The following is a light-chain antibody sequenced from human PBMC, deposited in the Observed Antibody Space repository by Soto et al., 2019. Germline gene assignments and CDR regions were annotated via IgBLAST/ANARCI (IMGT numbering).Light chain of an antibody. CDR1: QTVRNNY. Sequence: EFVLTQSPGTLSLSPGERATLSCRASQTVRNNYLAWYQQKPGQAPKLLIYDASSRATGIPDRFSGGGSGTDFILTISRLEPEDFAVYYCQQFSSYPLTFDGGTKVDIK. J-gene: IGKJ4*01. CDR2: DAS. CDR3: QQFSSYPLT. V-gene: IGKV3-20*01.